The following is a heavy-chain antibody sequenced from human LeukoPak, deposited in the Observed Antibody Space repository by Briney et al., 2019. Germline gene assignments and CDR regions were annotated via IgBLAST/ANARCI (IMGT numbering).Heavy chain of an antibody. CDR1: GFTFNNYW. V-gene: IGHV3-7*01. CDR3: ASLYYYGSGTGFDP. D-gene: IGHD3-10*01. J-gene: IGHJ5*02. CDR2: IKQDGSEK. Sequence: PGGSLRLSCAASGFTFNNYWMSWVRQAPGKGLEWVANIKQDGSEKNYVDSVKGRFTISRDNARNSLYLQMNSLRGEDTAVYYCASLYYYGSGTGFDPWGQGTLVTVSS.